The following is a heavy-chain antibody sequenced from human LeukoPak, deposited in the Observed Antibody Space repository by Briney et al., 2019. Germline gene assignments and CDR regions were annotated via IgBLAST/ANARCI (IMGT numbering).Heavy chain of an antibody. D-gene: IGHD2-15*01. Sequence: SVKVSCKASGGTFSSYAISWVRQAPGQGLEWMGGIIPIFGTANYAQKFQGRVTITADESTSTAYMELSSLRSEDTAVYYCARDFRYCSGGSCYLSRGYFDYWGQGTLVTVSS. V-gene: IGHV1-69*01. CDR2: IIPIFGTA. CDR3: ARDFRYCSGGSCYLSRGYFDY. CDR1: GGTFSSYA. J-gene: IGHJ4*02.